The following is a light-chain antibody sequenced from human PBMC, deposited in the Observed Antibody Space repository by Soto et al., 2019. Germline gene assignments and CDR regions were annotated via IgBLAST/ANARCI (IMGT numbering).Light chain of an antibody. V-gene: IGLV2-14*01. CDR2: DVS. J-gene: IGLJ1*01. Sequence: LTQPASVAGSPGQSITISCTGTSSDVGGYNYVSWYQQHPGKAPKLMIYDVSNRPSGVSSRFSGSKSGNTASLTISGLQAEDEADYYCSSYTSSSTVFGTGTKVTVL. CDR3: SSYTSSSTV. CDR1: SSDVGGYNY.